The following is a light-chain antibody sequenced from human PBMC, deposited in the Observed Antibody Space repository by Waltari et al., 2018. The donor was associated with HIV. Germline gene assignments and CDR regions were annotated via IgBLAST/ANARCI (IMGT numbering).Light chain of an antibody. V-gene: IGLV2-14*03. CDR1: SSDVGDHNS. J-gene: IGLJ1*01. Sequence: QSALTQPASVSGSPGQSITLSCTGTSSDVGDHNSVSWYQQHPGKAPTLMIYAVNDRPSGISDRFSGSKSGNAASLTISGLLAEDEADYYCSSYSRSNTLVFGSGTKVTVL. CDR3: SSYSRSNTLV. CDR2: AVN.